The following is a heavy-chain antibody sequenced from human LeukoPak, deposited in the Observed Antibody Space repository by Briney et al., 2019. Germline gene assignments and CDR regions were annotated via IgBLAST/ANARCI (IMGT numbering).Heavy chain of an antibody. V-gene: IGHV3-23*01. J-gene: IGHJ4*02. Sequence: PGGSLRLSCTGSGFPFNMFAMNWVRQAPGQGLEWVLGLSRGGGTTNYADSVKGRFTISRDTSKNMVFLQMNDLRPEDTAVYYCAKEQRIRHCSEGVCMEGYYFDYWGQGSLVTVAS. CDR1: GFPFNMFA. D-gene: IGHD2-8*01. CDR2: LSRGGGTT. CDR3: AKEQRIRHCSEGVCMEGYYFDY.